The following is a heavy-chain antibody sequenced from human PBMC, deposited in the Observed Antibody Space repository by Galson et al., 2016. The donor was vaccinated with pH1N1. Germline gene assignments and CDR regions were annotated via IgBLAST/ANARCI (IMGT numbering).Heavy chain of an antibody. CDR1: GYTFTTYG. CDR3: ASRRILACSGGSCYLDS. D-gene: IGHD2-15*01. V-gene: IGHV1-18*01. Sequence: SVKVSCKASGYTFTTYGIDWVRQASGQGLEWMGWISTYTGNAKYAQKFQGRLTLTTDPFTNIAYMDLGSLTSDDTATYFRASRRILACSGGSCYLDSWGQGTLVTVSS. CDR2: ISTYTGNA. J-gene: IGHJ4*02.